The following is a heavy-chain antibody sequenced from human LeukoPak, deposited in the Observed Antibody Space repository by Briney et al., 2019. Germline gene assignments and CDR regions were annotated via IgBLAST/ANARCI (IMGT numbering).Heavy chain of an antibody. CDR1: GYTFTVNG. V-gene: IGHV1-18*01. CDR2: ISANSGDT. Sequence: ASVKVSCKASGYTFTVNGISWMRQAPGQGLEWLGWISANSGDTNYAEQFQGRLTLATDTSTSTAYMELRSLRDDDTAVYYCARDTWYAVDYWGQGTLVTVSS. J-gene: IGHJ4*02. CDR3: ARDTWYAVDY. D-gene: IGHD2-15*01.